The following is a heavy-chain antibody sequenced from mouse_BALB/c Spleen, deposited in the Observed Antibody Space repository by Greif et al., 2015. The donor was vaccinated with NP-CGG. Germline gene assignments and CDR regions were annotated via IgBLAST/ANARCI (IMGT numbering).Heavy chain of an antibody. D-gene: IGHD1-1*01. V-gene: IGHV5-15*02. J-gene: IGHJ2*01. CDR3: AREYYGRSNSFDY. CDR1: GFTFSDYG. CDR2: ISNLAYSI. Sequence: DVQLVESGGGLVQPGGSRKLSCAASGFTFSDYGMAWVRQAPGKGPEWVAFISNLAYSIYYADTVTGRFTISRENAKNTLCLEMSSLRSEDTAMYYCAREYYGRSNSFDYWGQCTTLTVSS.